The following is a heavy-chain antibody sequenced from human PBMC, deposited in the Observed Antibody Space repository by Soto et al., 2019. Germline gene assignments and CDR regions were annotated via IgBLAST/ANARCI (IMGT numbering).Heavy chain of an antibody. CDR2: IHYSGST. D-gene: IGHD1-26*01. CDR1: GGSISSYN. V-gene: IGHV4-59*01. Sequence: NPSETLSLTCTVSGGSISSYNWIWIRQSPGKGLECIGYIHYSGSTNYNPSLKSRVTISVDRSKNQFSLKVSSVTAADTAPYFCARTASSGTYLRVSYFDYWGQGTLVTVSS. J-gene: IGHJ4*02. CDR3: ARTASSGTYLRVSYFDY.